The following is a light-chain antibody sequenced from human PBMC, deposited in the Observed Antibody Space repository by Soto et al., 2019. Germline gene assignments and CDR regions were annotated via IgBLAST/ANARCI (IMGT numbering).Light chain of an antibody. CDR2: DNN. CDR3: GTWDSSLSAGWV. Sequence: QSVLTQPPSVSAAPGQKVTISCSGSSSNIGNNYVSWYQQLPGTAPKLLIYDNNKRPSGIPDRFSGSKSGTSATLGITGLQTGDEADYYCGTWDSSLSAGWVF. J-gene: IGLJ3*02. CDR1: SSNIGNNY. V-gene: IGLV1-51*01.